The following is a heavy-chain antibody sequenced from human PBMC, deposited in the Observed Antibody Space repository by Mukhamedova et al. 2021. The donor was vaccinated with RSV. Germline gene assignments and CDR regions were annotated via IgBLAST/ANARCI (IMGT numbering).Heavy chain of an antibody. V-gene: IGHV4-59*08. CDR3: ASRSDYYYYGMDV. Sequence: IGYIYYSGSTNYNPSLKSRVTISIDTSKNQFSLKLSSVTAADTAVHYCASRSDYYYYGMDVWGQGTTVTV. CDR2: IYYSGST. J-gene: IGHJ6*02.